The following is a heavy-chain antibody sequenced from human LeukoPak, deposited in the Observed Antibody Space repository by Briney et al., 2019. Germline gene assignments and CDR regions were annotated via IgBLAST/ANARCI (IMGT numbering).Heavy chain of an antibody. D-gene: IGHD6-13*01. CDR3: AREGPDIAAAGTRHFDY. CDR1: GGSMSSGGYY. V-gene: IGHV4-31*03. Sequence: SETLSLTCTVSGGSMSSGGYYWSWIRQHPGKGLEWIGYIYYSGSTYYNPSLKSRVTISVDTSKNQFSLKLSSVTAADTAVYYCAREGPDIAAAGTRHFDYWGQGTLVTVSS. CDR2: IYYSGST. J-gene: IGHJ4*02.